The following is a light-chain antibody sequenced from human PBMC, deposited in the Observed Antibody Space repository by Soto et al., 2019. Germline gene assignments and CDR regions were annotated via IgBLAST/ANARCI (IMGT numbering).Light chain of an antibody. CDR3: QQYGSSGT. J-gene: IGKJ1*01. CDR1: QSVSSNY. Sequence: EIVLTQSPGTLSLSPGERATLSCRASQSVSSNYLAWYQQKPGQAPRLLIYGASSRATGIPDRFSGSGSGTDFTLTLSRLEPEDFAVYYCQQYGSSGTFGQGTKVDIK. CDR2: GAS. V-gene: IGKV3-20*01.